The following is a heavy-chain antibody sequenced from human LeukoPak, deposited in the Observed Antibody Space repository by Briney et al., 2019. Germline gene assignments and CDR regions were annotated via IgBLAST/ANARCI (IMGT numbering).Heavy chain of an antibody. Sequence: KPSETLSLTCTVSGGSISSYYWSWIRQPPGKGLEWIGYIYYSGSTNYNPSLKSRVTISVDTSKNQFSLKLSSVTAADTAVYYCAGSEYSSSGGNDYWGQGTLVTVSS. J-gene: IGHJ4*02. V-gene: IGHV4-59*01. D-gene: IGHD6-6*01. CDR2: IYYSGST. CDR1: GGSISSYY. CDR3: AGSEYSSSGGNDY.